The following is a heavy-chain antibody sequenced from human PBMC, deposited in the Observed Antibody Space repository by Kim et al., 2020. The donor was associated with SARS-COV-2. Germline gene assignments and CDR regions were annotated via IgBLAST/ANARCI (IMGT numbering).Heavy chain of an antibody. CDR2: INSDGSST. D-gene: IGHD3-9*01. CDR3: ARDSKNYDILTGYYIIPFDY. CDR1: GFTFSSYW. V-gene: IGHV3-74*01. Sequence: GGSLRLSCAASGFTFSSYWMHWVRQAPGKGLVWVSRINSDGSSTSYADSVKGRFTISRDNAKNTLYLQMNSLRAEDTAVYYCARDSKNYDILTGYYIIPFDYWGQGTLVTVSS. J-gene: IGHJ4*02.